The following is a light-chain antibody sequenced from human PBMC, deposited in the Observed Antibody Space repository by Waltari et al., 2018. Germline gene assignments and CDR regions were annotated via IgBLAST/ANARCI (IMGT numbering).Light chain of an antibody. CDR3: QQYGSSPTWT. J-gene: IGKJ1*01. V-gene: IGKV3-20*01. CDR2: GAS. CDR1: QSVSSRY. Sequence: EIVLTQPPGTLSLSPGERATLSCRPSQSVSSRYLAWYQQKPGQAPRLLIYGASSRATGIPDRFSGSGSGTDFTLTISRLEPEDFAVYYCQQYGSSPTWTFGQGTKVEIK.